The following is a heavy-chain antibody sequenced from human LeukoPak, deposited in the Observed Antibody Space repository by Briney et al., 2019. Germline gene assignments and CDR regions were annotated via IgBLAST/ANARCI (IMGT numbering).Heavy chain of an antibody. Sequence: ASVKVSCKASGYTFTNYYIHWVRQAPGQGLEWVGIINPGGRSTSYAQKFQGRVTMTRDTSTSTVYMELSSLRSEDTAVYYCARDSRSSSWENWFDPWGQGTLVTVSS. J-gene: IGHJ5*02. CDR1: GYTFTNYY. V-gene: IGHV1-46*01. CDR2: INPGGRST. CDR3: ARDSRSSSWENWFDP. D-gene: IGHD6-13*01.